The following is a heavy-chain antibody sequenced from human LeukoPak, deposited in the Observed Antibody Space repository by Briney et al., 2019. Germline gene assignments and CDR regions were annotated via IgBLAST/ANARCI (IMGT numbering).Heavy chain of an antibody. CDR1: GYTFTSSD. CDR3: ARGRSGLAAAGTYDY. CDR2: INPNSGRT. Sequence: ASVRVSCKASGYTFTSSDINWVRQAAGQGLEWMGWINPNSGRTGYAQKFQGRVTMTANTSISTAYMELRNLGFDDTAVYYCARGRSGLAAAGTYDYWGQGTLITVSS. V-gene: IGHV1-8*01. D-gene: IGHD6-13*01. J-gene: IGHJ4*02.